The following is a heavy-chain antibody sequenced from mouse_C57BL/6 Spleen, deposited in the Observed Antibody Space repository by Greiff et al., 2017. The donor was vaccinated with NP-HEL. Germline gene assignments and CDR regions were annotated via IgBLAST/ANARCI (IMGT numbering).Heavy chain of an antibody. J-gene: IGHJ2*01. D-gene: IGHD2-5*01. CDR1: GYTFTSYD. CDR3: ARGGSNYPYYFDY. V-gene: IGHV1-85*01. Sequence: VQLQQSGPELVKPGASVKLSCKASGYTFTSYDINWVKQRPGQGLEWIGWIYPRDGSTKYNEKFKGKATLTVDTSSSTAYMELHSLTSEDSAVYFCARGGSNYPYYFDYWGQGTTLTVSS. CDR2: IYPRDGST.